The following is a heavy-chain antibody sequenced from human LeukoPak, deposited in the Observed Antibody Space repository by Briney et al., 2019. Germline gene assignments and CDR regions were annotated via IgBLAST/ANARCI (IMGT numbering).Heavy chain of an antibody. CDR1: GGSISSYY. D-gene: IGHD3-22*01. J-gene: IGHJ3*02. CDR3: ARDHYYDSSGYYYPGAFDI. CDR2: IYTTGST. Sequence: SETLSLTCTVSGGSISSYYWSWLRQPAGKGLEWVGRIYTTGSTNYNPSLKSRVTMSVDTSKNQFSLKLSSVTAADTAVYYCARDHYYDSSGYYYPGAFDIWGQGTMVTVSS. V-gene: IGHV4-4*07.